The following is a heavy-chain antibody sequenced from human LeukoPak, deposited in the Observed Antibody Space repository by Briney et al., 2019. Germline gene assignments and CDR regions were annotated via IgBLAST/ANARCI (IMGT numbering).Heavy chain of an antibody. CDR1: GFTVSTNY. D-gene: IGHD6-13*01. CDR3: ARVAAAGTGILVNFYYSMDI. CDR2: IDSGGGT. J-gene: IGHJ6*03. Sequence: GGSLRLSCAASGFTVSTNYMSWVRQAPGKGLEWVSFIDSGGGTYYADSVKGRFTISRDNSKNTLHVQMNSLRVEDTAVYYCARVAAAGTGILVNFYYSMDIWGKGTTVTISS. V-gene: IGHV3-66*01.